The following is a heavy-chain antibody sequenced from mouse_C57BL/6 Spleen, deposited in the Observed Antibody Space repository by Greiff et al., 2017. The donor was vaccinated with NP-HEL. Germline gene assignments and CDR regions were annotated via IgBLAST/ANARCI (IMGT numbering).Heavy chain of an antibody. J-gene: IGHJ4*01. CDR2: IDPSDSET. V-gene: IGHV1-52*01. CDR1: GYTFTSYW. Sequence: VQLQQPGAELVRPGSSVKLSCKASGYTFTSYWMHWVKQRPIQGLEWIGNIDPSDSETHYNQKFKDKATLTVDKSSSTAYMQLSSLTSEDSAVYYCARPYYYGSYAMDYWGQGTSVTVSS. CDR3: ARPYYYGSYAMDY. D-gene: IGHD1-1*01.